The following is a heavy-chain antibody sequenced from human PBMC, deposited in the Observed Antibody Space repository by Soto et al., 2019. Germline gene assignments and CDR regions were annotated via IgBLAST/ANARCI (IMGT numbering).Heavy chain of an antibody. CDR1: GYTYTTFW. J-gene: IGHJ5*02. D-gene: IGHD2-2*01. V-gene: IGHV5-10-1*01. CDR2: IDPRDSYT. CDR3: ARLYCSSSTCDSWFDP. Sequence: LGESLKISCTGFGYTYTTFWISWVRQMPGRGLEWMGRIDPRDSYTNYSPSFQGHVTISVDKSISTAYLQWGSLKASDTAMYYCARLYCSSSTCDSWFDPWGQGTLVTGS.